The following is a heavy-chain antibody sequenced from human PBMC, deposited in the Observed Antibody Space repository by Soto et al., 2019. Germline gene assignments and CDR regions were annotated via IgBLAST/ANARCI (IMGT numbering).Heavy chain of an antibody. CDR2: MNAKSGDT. D-gene: IGHD3-16*01. J-gene: IGHJ6*02. CDR1: GYTFSDFD. CDR3: ARGNPFNYAGFDV. Sequence: QAHLEQSGAELKRPGASVKVSCKASGYTFSDFDINWLRQASGQGPEWLGWMNAKSGDTFFPQRDQGKFNMTWDTSLSAAYMEVGSLTSDDTAIYYCARGNPFNYAGFDVWGQGTTVAVSS. V-gene: IGHV1-8*01.